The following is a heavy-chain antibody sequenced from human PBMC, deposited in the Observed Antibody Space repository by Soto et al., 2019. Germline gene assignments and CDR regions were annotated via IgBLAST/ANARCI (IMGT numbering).Heavy chain of an antibody. CDR2: IYYSGST. Sequence: SETLSLTCTVSGGSISSYYWSWIRQPPGKGLEWIGYIYYSGSTNYNPSLKSRVTISVDTSKNQFSLKLSSVTAADTAVYYCARDQLGLLLDYWGQGTLVTVSS. V-gene: IGHV4-59*01. CDR1: GGSISSYY. CDR3: ARDQLGLLLDY. J-gene: IGHJ4*02. D-gene: IGHD6-6*01.